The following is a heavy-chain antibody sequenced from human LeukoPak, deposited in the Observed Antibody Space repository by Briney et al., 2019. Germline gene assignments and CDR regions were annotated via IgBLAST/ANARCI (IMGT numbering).Heavy chain of an antibody. V-gene: IGHV4-39*07. J-gene: IGHJ4*02. CDR1: GFTFSSYS. Sequence: PGGSLRLSCAASGFTFSSYSMNWVRQPPGKGLEWIGSIYYSGSTYYNPSLKSRVTISVDTSKNQFSLKLSSVTAADTAVYYCARVGATTDYWGQGTLVTVSS. CDR2: IYYSGST. CDR3: ARVGATTDY. D-gene: IGHD1-26*01.